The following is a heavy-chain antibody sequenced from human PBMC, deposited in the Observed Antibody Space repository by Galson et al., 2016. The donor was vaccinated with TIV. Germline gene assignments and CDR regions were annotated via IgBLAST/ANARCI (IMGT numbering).Heavy chain of an antibody. CDR1: GFTFDDYA. V-gene: IGHV3-9*01. J-gene: IGHJ4*02. D-gene: IGHD6-19*01. Sequence: SLRLSCAASGFTFDDYAIHWVRQAPGKGLEWVSGVSWNSHSIGYADSVKGRFTISKDNAKNSVYLQMNRLRPEDTAFYYCAKDVRALAVAEPFDYWGQGNLVAVSS. CDR2: VSWNSHSI. CDR3: AKDVRALAVAEPFDY.